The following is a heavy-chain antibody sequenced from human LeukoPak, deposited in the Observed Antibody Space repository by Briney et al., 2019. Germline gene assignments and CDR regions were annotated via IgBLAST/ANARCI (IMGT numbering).Heavy chain of an antibody. Sequence: SETLSLTCSVSGVSLNSLYFIWIRQSPGKGLEWIGYIYDSGITKYNPSLQSRVTISVDTSKNQFSLRLRSVTAADTAVYFCARAYSSASWFDPWGQGTLVTVSS. CDR2: IYDSGIT. D-gene: IGHD3-22*01. V-gene: IGHV4-59*11. CDR1: GVSLNSLY. CDR3: ARAYSSASWFDP. J-gene: IGHJ5*02.